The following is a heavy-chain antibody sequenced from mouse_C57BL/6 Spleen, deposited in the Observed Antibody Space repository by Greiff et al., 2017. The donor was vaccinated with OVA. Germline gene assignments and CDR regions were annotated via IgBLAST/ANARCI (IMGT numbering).Heavy chain of an antibody. CDR3: ARVGRRAMDY. CDR1: GFTFSDYY. J-gene: IGHJ4*01. V-gene: IGHV5-16*01. D-gene: IGHD3-3*01. Sequence: EVQLVESEGGLVQPGSSMKLSCTASGFTFSDYYMAWVRQVPEKGLEWVANINYDGSSTYYLDSLKSRFIISRDNAKNILYLQMSSLKSEDTATYYCARVGRRAMDYWGQGTSVTVSS. CDR2: INYDGSST.